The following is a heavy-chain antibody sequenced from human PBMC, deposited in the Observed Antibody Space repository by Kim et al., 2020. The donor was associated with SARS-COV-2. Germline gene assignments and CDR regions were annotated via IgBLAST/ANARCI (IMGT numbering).Heavy chain of an antibody. CDR2: ISSSGVTI. CDR1: GFTFSDYY. D-gene: IGHD6-19*01. V-gene: IGHV3-11*01. CDR3: SRERGGIAVAGFYY. J-gene: IGHJ4*02. Sequence: GGSLRLSCAVSGFTFSDYYMSWIRQAPGKGLEWIAHISSSGVTIDYADSVKGRFTISRDNSKNSLYLQMNSLRADDTAIYFCSRERGGIAVAGFYYWGQG.